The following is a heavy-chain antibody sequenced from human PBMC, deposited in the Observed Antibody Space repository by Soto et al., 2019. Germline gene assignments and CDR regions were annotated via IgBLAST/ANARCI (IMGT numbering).Heavy chain of an antibody. V-gene: IGHV3-53*01. D-gene: IGHD1-1*01. Sequence: GGSLRLSCAAFGLTISGKKYVAWVRQAPGKGLEWVSALYDVDGSFYADSVKGRFTTSSDSSKTTVYLQINDLRPDDTAVYYCATWHEREHAYDVWGQGTTVTVS. J-gene: IGHJ3*01. CDR2: LYDVDGS. CDR3: ATWHEREHAYDV. CDR1: GLTISGKKY.